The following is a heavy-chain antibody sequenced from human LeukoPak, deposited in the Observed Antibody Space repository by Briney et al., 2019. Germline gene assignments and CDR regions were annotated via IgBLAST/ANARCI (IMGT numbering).Heavy chain of an antibody. CDR3: AKVILKQQLVLGDAFDI. CDR1: GFTFDDYA. J-gene: IGHJ3*02. CDR2: ISWNSGSI. Sequence: GGSLRLSCAASGFTFDDYAMHWVRQAPGKGLEWVSGISWNSGSIGYADSVKGRFTISRDNAKNSLYLQMNSLRAEDTALYYCAKVILKQQLVLGDAFDIWGQGTMVTVSS. V-gene: IGHV3-9*01. D-gene: IGHD6-13*01.